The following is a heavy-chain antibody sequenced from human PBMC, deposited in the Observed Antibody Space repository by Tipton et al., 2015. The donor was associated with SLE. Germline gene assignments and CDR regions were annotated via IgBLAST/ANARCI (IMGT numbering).Heavy chain of an antibody. V-gene: IGHV3-66*01. CDR1: GFTLSFHV. J-gene: IGHJ4*02. CDR2: IYSGGST. Sequence: SLRLSCTASGFTLSFHVMHWVRQAPGKGLEWVSVIYSGGSTYYADSVKGRFTISRDNSKNTLYLRMNSLRAEDTAVYYCARDGPSGSYGYWGQGTLVTVSS. D-gene: IGHD1-26*01. CDR3: ARDGPSGSYGY.